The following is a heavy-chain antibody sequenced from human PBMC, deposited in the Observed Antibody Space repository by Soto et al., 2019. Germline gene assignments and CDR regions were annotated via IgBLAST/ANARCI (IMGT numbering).Heavy chain of an antibody. CDR2: IQGSSEGT. CDR3: ARYCGAAACYSGFDY. CDR1: GFTFSSYV. Sequence: EVQLLESGGGLAQPGGSLRLSCVASGFTFSSYVMTWVRQAPGKGLEWVSGIQGSSEGTWYAESVKGRFAISRDNSKNTLYLQMNSLRVEDTAKYYCARYCGAAACYSGFDYWGQGTLLTVSS. V-gene: IGHV3-23*01. D-gene: IGHD2-15*01. J-gene: IGHJ4*02.